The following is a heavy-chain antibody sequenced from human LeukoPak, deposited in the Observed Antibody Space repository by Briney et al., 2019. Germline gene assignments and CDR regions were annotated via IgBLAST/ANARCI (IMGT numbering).Heavy chain of an antibody. CDR2: ITSDSRYM. V-gene: IGHV3-21*01. CDR3: ARDSTMIVVVTYYFDY. J-gene: IGHJ4*02. Sequence: GGSLSLSCAASGFTFSSYNMNWVRQAPGKGLEWVSSITSDSRYMYYADSVKGRFTISRDNAKNSLYLQMNSLRAEDTAVYYCARDSTMIVVVTYYFDYWGQGTLVTVSS. D-gene: IGHD3-22*01. CDR1: GFTFSSYN.